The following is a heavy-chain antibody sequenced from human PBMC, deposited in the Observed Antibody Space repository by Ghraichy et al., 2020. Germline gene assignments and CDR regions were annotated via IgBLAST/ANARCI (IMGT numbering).Heavy chain of an antibody. Sequence: GGSLRLSCAASGFTFSGYAMTWVRQAPGKGLEWVSAISSTAGNTYLDSVKGRFTISRDHSKNTLYLQMNSLRAEDTAIYYCAKSLTTFGYFDSWGQGTLGTVSS. J-gene: IGHJ4*02. CDR1: GFTFSGYA. V-gene: IGHV3-23*01. CDR3: AKSLTTFGYFDS. CDR2: ISSTAGNT. D-gene: IGHD2/OR15-2a*01.